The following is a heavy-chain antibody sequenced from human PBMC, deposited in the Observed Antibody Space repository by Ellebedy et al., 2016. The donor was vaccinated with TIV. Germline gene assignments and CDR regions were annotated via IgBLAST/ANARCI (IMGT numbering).Heavy chain of an antibody. D-gene: IGHD6-19*01. CDR2: ISGSGGST. CDR1: GFTFSNYN. Sequence: GESLKISCVASGFTFSNYNMSWVRQAPGKGLEWVSAISGSGGSTYYADSVKGRFTISRDNAKNSLYLQMNSLRDEETAVYYCARDFLAVAGDDFDYWGQGTLVTVSS. V-gene: IGHV3-48*02. J-gene: IGHJ4*02. CDR3: ARDFLAVAGDDFDY.